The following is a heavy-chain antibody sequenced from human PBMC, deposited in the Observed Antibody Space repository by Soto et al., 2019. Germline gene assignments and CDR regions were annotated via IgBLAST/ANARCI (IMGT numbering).Heavy chain of an antibody. Sequence: SETLSLTCSVSGVSISSYFWSWIRQAPGRGLEWIGYTYHRGSTNYSPSLKSRVAISLDTSENQFSLKVNSVTAADTAVCYCARIGGYHGPLDYWGQEPRSPSPQ. CDR1: GVSISSYF. CDR3: ARIGGYHGPLDY. V-gene: IGHV4-59*01. D-gene: IGHD6-25*01. CDR2: TYHRGST. J-gene: IGHJ4*01.